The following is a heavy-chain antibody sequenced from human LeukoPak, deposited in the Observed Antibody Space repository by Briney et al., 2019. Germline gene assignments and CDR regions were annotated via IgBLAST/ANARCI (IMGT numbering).Heavy chain of an antibody. CDR2: ISGSGGST. CDR3: AKDRRYYGSGSDPFFDY. D-gene: IGHD3-10*01. J-gene: IGHJ4*02. CDR1: GFTFSSYA. Sequence: GGSLRLSGAASGFTFSSYAMSWVRQAPGKGLEWVSAISGSGGSTYYADSVKGRFTISRDNSKNTLYLQMNSLRAEDTAVYYCAKDRRYYGSGSDPFFDYWGQGTLVTVSS. V-gene: IGHV3-23*01.